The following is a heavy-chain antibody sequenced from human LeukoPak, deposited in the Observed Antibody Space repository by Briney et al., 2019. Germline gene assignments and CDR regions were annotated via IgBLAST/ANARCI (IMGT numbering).Heavy chain of an antibody. D-gene: IGHD3-10*01. J-gene: IGHJ4*02. Sequence: SETLSLTCTVSGGSISSSSYYWGWIRQPPGKGLEWIGSIYYSGSTYYNPSLKSRVTISVDTSKNQFSLKLSSVTAADTAVYYCARDNGEDQLAHDYWGQGTLVTVSS. V-gene: IGHV4-39*07. CDR1: GGSISSSSYY. CDR2: IYYSGST. CDR3: ARDNGEDQLAHDY.